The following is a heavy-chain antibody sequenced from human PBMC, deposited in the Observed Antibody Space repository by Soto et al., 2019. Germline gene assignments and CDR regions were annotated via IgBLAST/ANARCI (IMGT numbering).Heavy chain of an antibody. CDR2: VYYTGST. D-gene: IGHD2-21*02. J-gene: IGHJ5*02. Sequence: SETLSLTCTVSGASIRSTDHYWSWIRQAPGKGLEWIGYVYYTGSTYYNPSLMSRLTISVDTSKNQFSLKLTSVTAAETAVYYCVRTAREGAVAPHWFDRWGQGTQVTVSS. CDR3: VRTAREGAVAPHWFDR. CDR1: GASIRSTDHY. V-gene: IGHV4-30-4*01.